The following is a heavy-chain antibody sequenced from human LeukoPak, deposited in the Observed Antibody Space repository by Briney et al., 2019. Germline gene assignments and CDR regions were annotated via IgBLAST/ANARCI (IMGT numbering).Heavy chain of an antibody. Sequence: GRSLRLSCAASGFTFDDYVMHWVRQAPGKGLEWVSGISWNSGSIGYADSVKGRFTISRDNAKNSLYLQMNSLRAEDTAVYYCASFKAHYDFWSGYPTDYWGQGTLVTVSS. D-gene: IGHD3-3*01. V-gene: IGHV3-9*01. CDR3: ASFKAHYDFWSGYPTDY. CDR1: GFTFDDYV. CDR2: ISWNSGSI. J-gene: IGHJ4*02.